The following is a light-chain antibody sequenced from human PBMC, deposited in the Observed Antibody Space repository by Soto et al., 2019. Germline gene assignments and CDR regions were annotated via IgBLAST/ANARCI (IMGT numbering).Light chain of an antibody. J-gene: IGLJ1*01. CDR3: CSHAGSSTYV. Sequence: QPVLTQPHSVSGSPGRSITISCTGTISDVGSRNLVSWYQQYPGKAPKLIIFEASKRPSGVSNRLSGSKSGSTASLTISGLQAEDEADYYCCSHAGSSTYVFGSGTKVTVL. V-gene: IGLV2-23*01. CDR2: EAS. CDR1: ISDVGSRNL.